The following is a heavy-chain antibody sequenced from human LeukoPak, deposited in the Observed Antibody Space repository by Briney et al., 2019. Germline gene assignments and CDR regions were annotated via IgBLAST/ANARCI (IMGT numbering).Heavy chain of an antibody. J-gene: IGHJ4*02. CDR3: AKADTDYSNYPSYFDY. CDR2: ISGSGGST. Sequence: GGSLRLSCAASGFTFSSYAMSWVRQAPGKGLEWVSAISGSGGSTYYADSVKGRFTISRDNSKNTLYLQMNSLRAEDTAVYYCAKADTDYSNYPSYFDYWGQGTLVTVSS. CDR1: GFTFSSYA. D-gene: IGHD4-11*01. V-gene: IGHV3-23*01.